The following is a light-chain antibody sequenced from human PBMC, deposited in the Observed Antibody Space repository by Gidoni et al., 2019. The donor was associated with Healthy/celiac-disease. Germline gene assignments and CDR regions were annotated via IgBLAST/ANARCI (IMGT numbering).Light chain of an antibody. CDR2: AAS. J-gene: IGKJ1*01. V-gene: IGKV1-39*01. CDR3: QQSYSTHRWT. CDR1: QSISSY. Sequence: DIHITYSPSSLSASVADRVTITCLPSQSISSYLHWDQQKPGKAPTLLIYAASSLQSGFPSRVSGSGTGTEITLTISSRQPEDFAFYDCQQSYSTHRWTFGQGTKVEIK.